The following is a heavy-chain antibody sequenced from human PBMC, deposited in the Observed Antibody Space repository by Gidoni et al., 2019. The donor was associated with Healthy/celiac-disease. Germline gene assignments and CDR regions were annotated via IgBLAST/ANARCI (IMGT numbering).Heavy chain of an antibody. CDR1: GGSFSGYY. CDR3: ARITYYYDSSGYYGIDY. Sequence: HVQLQQWGAGLLKPSETLSLTGAVYGGSFSGYYWSWIRQPPGKGLEWIGEINHSGSTNYNPSLKSRVTISVDTSKNQFSLKLSSVTAADTAVYYCARITYYYDSSGYYGIDYWGQGTLVTVSS. CDR2: INHSGST. V-gene: IGHV4-34*01. J-gene: IGHJ4*02. D-gene: IGHD3-22*01.